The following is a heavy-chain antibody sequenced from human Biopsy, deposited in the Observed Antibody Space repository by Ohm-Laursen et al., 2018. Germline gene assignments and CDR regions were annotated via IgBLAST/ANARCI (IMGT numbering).Heavy chain of an antibody. V-gene: IGHV4-59*08. CDR3: ATTTMDTSGWFGNYFDS. D-gene: IGHD6-19*01. CDR1: RDSISSYY. J-gene: IGHJ4*02. Sequence: SGTLSLTCTVSRDSISSYYWSWIRQPPGKGLEWIGYIDYRGSTKYNPSLRSRVTMSIDTSRNQFSLKLSSVTAADTAVYYCATTTMDTSGWFGNYFDSWGQGTLVTVSA. CDR2: IDYRGST.